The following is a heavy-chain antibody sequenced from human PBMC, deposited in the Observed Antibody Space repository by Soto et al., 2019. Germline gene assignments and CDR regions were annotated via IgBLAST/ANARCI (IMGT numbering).Heavy chain of an antibody. J-gene: IGHJ4*02. CDR3: ARAPYYDILTGYHGPREDSFDY. CDR1: GGSFSGYY. V-gene: IGHV4-34*01. D-gene: IGHD3-9*01. Sequence: PSETLSLTCAVYGGSFSGYYWSWIRQPPGKGLEWIGEINHSGSTNYNPSLKSRVTISVDTSKNQFSLKLSSVTAADTAVYYCARAPYYDILTGYHGPREDSFDYWGQGTLVTVSS. CDR2: INHSGST.